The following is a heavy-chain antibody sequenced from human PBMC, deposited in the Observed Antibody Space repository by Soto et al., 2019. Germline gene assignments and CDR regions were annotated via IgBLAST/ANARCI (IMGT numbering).Heavy chain of an antibody. V-gene: IGHV4-59*12. CDR3: ARGAIFGVVMAYFDY. CDR2: IYYSGST. J-gene: IGHJ4*02. Sequence: SSETLSLTCTVSGGSISSYYWSWIRQPPGKGLEWIGYIYYSGSTNYNPSLKSRVTISVDTSKKQFSLKLSSVTAADTSVYYCARGAIFGVVMAYFDYWGQGTLDTVSS. CDR1: GGSISSYY. D-gene: IGHD3-3*01.